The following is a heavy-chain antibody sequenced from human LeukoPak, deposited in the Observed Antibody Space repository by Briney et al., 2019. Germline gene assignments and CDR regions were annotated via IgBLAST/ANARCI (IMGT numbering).Heavy chain of an antibody. Sequence: GSLRLSCAASGFTFSSYEMNWIRQPAGKGLEWIGRIYTSGSTNYNPSLKSRVTMPVDTSKNQFSLKLSSVTAADTAVYYCARLRRDGYNDFDYWGQGTLVTVSS. CDR2: IYTSGST. D-gene: IGHD5-24*01. J-gene: IGHJ4*02. CDR3: ARLRRDGYNDFDY. CDR1: GFTFSSYE. V-gene: IGHV4-4*07.